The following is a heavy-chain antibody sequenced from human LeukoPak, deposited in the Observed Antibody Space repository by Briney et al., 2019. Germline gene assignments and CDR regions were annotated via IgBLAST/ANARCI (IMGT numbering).Heavy chain of an antibody. CDR1: GFTFSSYW. CDR2: IKRDGSVK. V-gene: IGHV3-7*03. CDR3: ARGFDGGSYYFDY. Sequence: GGSLRLSCAASGFTFSSYWMSWVRQAPGRGLEWVASIKRDGSVKEYVDSVQGRFTVSRDNTKNSLYLQMNSLRADDTALYYCARGFDGGSYYFDYWGQGTLVTVSS. J-gene: IGHJ4*02. D-gene: IGHD1-26*01.